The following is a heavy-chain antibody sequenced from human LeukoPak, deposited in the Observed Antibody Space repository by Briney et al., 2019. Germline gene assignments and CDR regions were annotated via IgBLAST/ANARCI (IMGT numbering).Heavy chain of an antibody. D-gene: IGHD6-13*01. CDR2: IYYSGST. CDR1: GGSISSGGYY. Sequence: SQTLSLTCTVSGGSISSGGYYWSWIRQPPGKGLEWIGYIYYSGSTNYNPSLKSRVTISVDTSKNQFSLKLSSVTAADTAVYYCARDSSAAAGPGNFDYWGQGTLVTVSS. J-gene: IGHJ4*02. CDR3: ARDSSAAAGPGNFDY. V-gene: IGHV4-61*08.